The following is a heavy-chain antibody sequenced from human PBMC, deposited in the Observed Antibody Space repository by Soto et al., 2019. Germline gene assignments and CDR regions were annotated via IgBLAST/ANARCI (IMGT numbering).Heavy chain of an antibody. CDR3: ARHVPAAGYYYGMDD. V-gene: IGHV1-69*12. J-gene: IGHJ6*02. CDR2: IIPIFGTP. Sequence: QVQLVQSGAEVKKPGSSVKVSCKASGGTFSSYAISWVRQAPGHGLEWMGGIIPIFGTPNYAQKFQGRVTITADESTSTAYMELSSRISEDTAVYYCARHVPAAGYYYGMDDWGQGTTVTVSS. CDR1: GGTFSSYA. D-gene: IGHD2-2*01.